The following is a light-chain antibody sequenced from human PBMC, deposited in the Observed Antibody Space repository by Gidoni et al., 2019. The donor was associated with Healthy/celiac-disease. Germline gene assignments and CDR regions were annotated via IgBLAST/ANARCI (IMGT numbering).Light chain of an antibody. CDR1: QSISSY. V-gene: IGKV1-39*01. J-gene: IGKJ2*01. CDR3: QQSYSTPQT. Sequence: DIQMTQSPSSLSASVGDRVPITCRASQSISSYLNWYQQKPGKSPKLLIYAASSLQSGVPSRFSGSGSGTDFTLTISSLQPEDFATYYCQQSYSTPQTFGQXTKLEIK. CDR2: AAS.